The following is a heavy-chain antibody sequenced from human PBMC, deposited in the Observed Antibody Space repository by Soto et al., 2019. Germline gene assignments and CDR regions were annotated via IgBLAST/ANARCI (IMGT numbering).Heavy chain of an antibody. D-gene: IGHD3-10*01. CDR2: ISSNGGST. CDR1: GFTFSSYA. J-gene: IGHJ4*02. Sequence: GGSLRLSCSASGFTFSSYAMHWVRQAPGKGLEYVSAISSNGGSTYYGDSVKGRFTISRDNSKNTLYLQMSSLRAEDTAVYSCVRGGGFGELLYFDYWGQGTLVTVSS. V-gene: IGHV3-64D*09. CDR3: VRGGGFGELLYFDY.